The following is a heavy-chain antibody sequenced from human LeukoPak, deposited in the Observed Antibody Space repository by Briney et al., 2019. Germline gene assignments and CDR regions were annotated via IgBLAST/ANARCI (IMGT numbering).Heavy chain of an antibody. CDR3: AKGLLWFGELSPSFDY. CDR2: ISYDGSNK. CDR1: GFTFISYG. J-gene: IGHJ4*02. D-gene: IGHD3-10*01. Sequence: GRSLRLSCAASGFTFISYGIHWVRQAPGKGLEWVAVISYDGSNKYYADSVKGRFTISRDNSKNTLYLQMNSLRAEDTAVYYCAKGLLWFGELSPSFDYWGQGTLVTVSS. V-gene: IGHV3-30*18.